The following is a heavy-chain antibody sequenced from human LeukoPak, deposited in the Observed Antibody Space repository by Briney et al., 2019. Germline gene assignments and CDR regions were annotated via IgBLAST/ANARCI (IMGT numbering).Heavy chain of an antibody. V-gene: IGHV1-46*01. J-gene: IGHJ4*02. CDR2: SNPSGGST. Sequence: ASVKVSCKASGYTFSNYYMHWVRPAPGQGLEWMGISNPSGGSTNNAQKFQGRVSMTRDTSTSTVYMELSSLRSEDTAVYYCARDLGGSGSFWGQGTLVTVSS. CDR3: ARDLGGSGSF. CDR1: GYTFSNYY. D-gene: IGHD3-10*01.